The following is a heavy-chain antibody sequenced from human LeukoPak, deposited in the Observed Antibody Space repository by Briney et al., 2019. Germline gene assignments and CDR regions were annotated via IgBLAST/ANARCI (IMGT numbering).Heavy chain of an antibody. Sequence: SETLSLTCTVSGGSISSGGYYWSWIRQPPGTGLEWIGSIYYTGSTYYNPSLKSRVTISVDTSKNQFSLKLSSVTAADSAVYYCARHAYGSYPPYFFDYWGLGTLVTVSS. D-gene: IGHD1-26*01. CDR3: ARHAYGSYPPYFFDY. V-gene: IGHV4-39*01. J-gene: IGHJ4*02. CDR2: IYYTGST. CDR1: GGSISSGGYY.